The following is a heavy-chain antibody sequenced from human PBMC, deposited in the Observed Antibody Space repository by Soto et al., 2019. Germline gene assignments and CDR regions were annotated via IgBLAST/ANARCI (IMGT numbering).Heavy chain of an antibody. CDR2: ISAYNGNT. CDR1: GYTFTSYG. CDR3: ARAAPWYGDYLPYHDY. Sequence: GASLKVSCKASGYTFTSYGISWVRQAPGQGLEWMGWISAYNGNTNYAQKLQGRVTMTTDTSTSTAYMELRSLRAEDTAVYYCARAAPWYGDYLPYHDYWGQGTLVTVSS. D-gene: IGHD4-17*01. V-gene: IGHV1-18*01. J-gene: IGHJ4*02.